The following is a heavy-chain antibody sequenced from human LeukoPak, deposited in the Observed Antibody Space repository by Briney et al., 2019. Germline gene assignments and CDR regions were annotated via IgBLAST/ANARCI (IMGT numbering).Heavy chain of an antibody. D-gene: IGHD2-2*01. J-gene: IGHJ6*03. Sequence: ASVKVSCKASGYTFTGYYMHWVRQAPGQGLEWMGRINPNSGGTNYAQKFQGRVTMTRGTSISTAYMELSRLRSDNTAVYYCARVSGCSSTSCYVQGHDYYYMDVWGKGTTVTVSS. CDR3: ARVSGCSSTSCYVQGHDYYYMDV. V-gene: IGHV1-2*06. CDR2: INPNSGGT. CDR1: GYTFTGYY.